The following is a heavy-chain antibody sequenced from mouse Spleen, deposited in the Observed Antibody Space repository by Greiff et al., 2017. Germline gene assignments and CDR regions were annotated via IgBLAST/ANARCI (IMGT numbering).Heavy chain of an antibody. CDR3: ARLYDGPYEGYYAMDY. V-gene: IGHV3-6*01. J-gene: IGHJ4*01. Sequence: EVKLVESGPGLVKPSQSLSLTCSVTGYSITSGYYWNWIRQFPGNKLEWMGYISYDGSNNYNPSLKNRISITRDTSKNQFFLKLNSVTTEDTATYYCARLYDGPYEGYYAMDYWGQGTSVTVSS. D-gene: IGHD1-1*01. CDR1: GYSITSGYY. CDR2: ISYDGSN.